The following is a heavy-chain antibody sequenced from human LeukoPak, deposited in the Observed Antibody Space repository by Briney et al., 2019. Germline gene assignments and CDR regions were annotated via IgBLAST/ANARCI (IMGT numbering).Heavy chain of an antibody. CDR2: IYYSGST. V-gene: IGHV4-39*01. D-gene: IGHD3-9*01. J-gene: IGHJ4*02. CDR3: ARLISRSYDILTGYYSGDY. CDR1: GGSISSSSYY. Sequence: SETLSLTCTVSGGSISSSSYYWGWIRQPPGKGLEWIGSIYYSGSTYYNPSLKSRVTISVDTSKNQFSLKLSSVTAAGTAVYYCARLISRSYDILTGYYSGDYWGQGTLVTVSS.